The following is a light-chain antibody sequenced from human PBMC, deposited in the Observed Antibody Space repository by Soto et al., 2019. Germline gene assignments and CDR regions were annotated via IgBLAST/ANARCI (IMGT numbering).Light chain of an antibody. J-gene: IGKJ2*01. CDR2: GAS. V-gene: IGKV3-20*01. CDR1: QTISSTY. CDR3: HQYGTSPYT. Sequence: EIVLTQSPGTLSLSPGDRATLSCRASQTISSTYLAWYQQKPGQAPRLLIHGASSRPTGISDRFRGSGSKTDFTLTINRLEPEDFAMYYCHQYGTSPYTFGQGTKVEIK.